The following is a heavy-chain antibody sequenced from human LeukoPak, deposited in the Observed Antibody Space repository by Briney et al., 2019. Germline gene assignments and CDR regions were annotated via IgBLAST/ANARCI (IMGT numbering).Heavy chain of an antibody. J-gene: IGHJ3*02. CDR3: ARHLIAPPDAFDI. Sequence: PSETLSLTCMVSGDPISGYSNYKWTWIRQPPGKGLEWIGYIYYSGSTNYNPSLKSRVTISVDTSKNQFSLKLSSVTAADTAVYYCARHLIAPPDAFDIWGQGTMVTVSS. CDR1: GDPISGYSNYK. CDR2: IYYSGST. V-gene: IGHV4-59*08.